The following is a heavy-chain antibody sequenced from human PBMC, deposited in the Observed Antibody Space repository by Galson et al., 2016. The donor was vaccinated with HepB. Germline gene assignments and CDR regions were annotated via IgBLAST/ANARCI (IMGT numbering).Heavy chain of an antibody. V-gene: IGHV1-8*01. J-gene: IGHJ3*02. Sequence: SVKVSCKASGFTFNTYDINWVRQAAGQGLEWVGWMRSHTGDTAYAQKFQDRVTMTRNTSISTAYMALSSLRSDDTAVYYCARGGWGAVYGAYLLDIWGRGTMITVSS. CDR2: MRSHTGDT. CDR3: ARGGWGAVYGAYLLDI. D-gene: IGHD4-17*01. CDR1: GFTFNTYD.